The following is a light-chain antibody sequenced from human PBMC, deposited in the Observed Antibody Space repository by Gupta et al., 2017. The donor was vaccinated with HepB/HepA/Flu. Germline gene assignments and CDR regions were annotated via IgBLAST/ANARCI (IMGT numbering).Light chain of an antibody. J-gene: IGKJ2*01. CDR1: QGLAHY. V-gene: IGKV1-12*01. CDR2: SAS. CDR3: QQGICFPHT. Sequence: DIQMTQSPSSVSASVGDTVNITCRASQGLAHYLAWYQQKPGKAPNLLIYSASSLQSGVPSRFSGSGSGTDFTLTISNLQPEEFATYYCQQGICFPHTFGQGTKLEIK.